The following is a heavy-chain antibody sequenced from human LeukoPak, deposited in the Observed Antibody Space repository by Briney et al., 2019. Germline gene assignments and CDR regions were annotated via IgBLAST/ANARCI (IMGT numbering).Heavy chain of an antibody. J-gene: IGHJ4*02. CDR2: INHSGST. D-gene: IGHD3-22*01. V-gene: IGHV4-34*01. CDR1: GGSFSGYY. Sequence: SETLSLTCAVYGGSFSGYYWSWIRQPPGKGLEWIGEINHSGSTNYSPSLKSRVTISVDTSKNQFSLKLSSVTAADTAVYYCARSNYRDSSGEFDYWGQGTLVTVSS. CDR3: ARSNYRDSSGEFDY.